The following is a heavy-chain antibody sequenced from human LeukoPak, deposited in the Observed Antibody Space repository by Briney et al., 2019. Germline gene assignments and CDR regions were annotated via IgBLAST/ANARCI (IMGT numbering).Heavy chain of an antibody. J-gene: IGHJ6*03. V-gene: IGHV3-66*01. D-gene: IGHD3-3*01. CDR3: AKGSKAVIFTRDHYMDV. CDR1: GFTFSNYA. Sequence: GGSLRLSCATSGFTFSNYAMSWVRQAPGKGLEWVSLIYSGGSTYYADSVKGRFTISRDNSKNTLYLQMNSLRAEDTAVYYCAKGSKAVIFTRDHYMDVWGKGSTVTISS. CDR2: IYSGGST.